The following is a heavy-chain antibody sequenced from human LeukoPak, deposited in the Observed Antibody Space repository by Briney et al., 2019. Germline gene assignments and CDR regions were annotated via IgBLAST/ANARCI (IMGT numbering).Heavy chain of an antibody. CDR3: ARGGPGVFAY. D-gene: IGHD3-10*01. CDR2: MYSGGNT. V-gene: IGHV3-53*01. Sequence: GGSLRLSCAASGFTVSSNYMTWVRQAPGKGLEWLSVMYSGGNTYYAASVEGRFTISRDNSKNTVYLQMNSLRAVDTAVYFCARGGPGVFAYWGQGTLVTVSS. CDR1: GFTVSSNY. J-gene: IGHJ4*02.